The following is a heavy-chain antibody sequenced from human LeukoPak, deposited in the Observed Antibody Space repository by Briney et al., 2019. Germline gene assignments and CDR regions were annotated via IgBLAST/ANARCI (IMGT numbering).Heavy chain of an antibody. D-gene: IGHD7-27*01. CDR3: AKDASNWGERFDY. Sequence: LAGRCLRLSCAAFGFTFSTSGMDWVRQAPGKGLEWVAFIRYDGSTKYYADSVKGRFTSAKDNSKHSLYLQRTSLRAENTAVYYCAKDASNWGERFDYWGQGTLVTVSS. J-gene: IGHJ4*02. CDR1: GFTFSTSG. CDR2: IRYDGSTK. V-gene: IGHV3-30*02.